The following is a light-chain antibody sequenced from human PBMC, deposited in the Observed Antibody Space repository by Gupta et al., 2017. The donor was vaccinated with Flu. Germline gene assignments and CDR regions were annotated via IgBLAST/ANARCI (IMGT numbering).Light chain of an antibody. CDR1: SSNVGGYNL. CDR3: CSYAGSYTFYV. V-gene: IGLV2-11*01. J-gene: IGLJ1*01. CDR2: DVT. Sequence: QSALTQPRSVSGSPGQSVTISCTWTSSNVGGYNLVSWYQQHPGKAPKLIVNDVTKRPSGVPDRFSGSKSGNTASLTISGLQAEDEADYYCCSYAGSYTFYVFGSGTKVSVL.